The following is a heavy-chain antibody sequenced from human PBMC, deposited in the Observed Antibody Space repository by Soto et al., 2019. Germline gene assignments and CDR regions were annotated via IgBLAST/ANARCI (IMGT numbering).Heavy chain of an antibody. D-gene: IGHD1-20*01. J-gene: IGHJ6*02. CDR2: ISYDGNNK. CDR3: AKDRRYNWNDVYYYYHGMDV. CDR1: GFTFRSYG. V-gene: IGHV3-30*18. Sequence: GGSLRLSCAASGFTFRSYGMHWVRQAPGKGLEWVAVISYDGNNKYYADSVKGRFTISRDNSKNTLYLQMNSLRAEDTAVYYCAKDRRYNWNDVYYYYHGMDVWGQGTTVTVSS.